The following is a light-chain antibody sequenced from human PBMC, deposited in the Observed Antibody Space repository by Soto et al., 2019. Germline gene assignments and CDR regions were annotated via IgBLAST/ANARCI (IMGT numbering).Light chain of an antibody. J-gene: IGKJ4*01. CDR2: GAS. V-gene: IGKV3-15*01. CDR1: QSVSSN. Sequence: EIVMTQSLVTLSVSPGEIATLSFRASQSVSSNLAWYQQKPGQAPRLLIYGASTRATGIPARFSGSGSGTDFTLTISSLEPEDFAVYYCQQRSNWPPVFGGGTKVDIK. CDR3: QQRSNWPPV.